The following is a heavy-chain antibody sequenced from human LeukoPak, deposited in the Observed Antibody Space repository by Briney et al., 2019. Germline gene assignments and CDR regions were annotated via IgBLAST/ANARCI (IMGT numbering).Heavy chain of an antibody. CDR3: ARSWIIEVAGREYFIDY. CDR2: ISQGT. D-gene: IGHD6-19*01. J-gene: IGHJ4*02. Sequence: GGSLRLSCAASGFTFNDYAMNWVRQAPGKGLEWVSSISQGTYYSDSVRGRFTISRDHSKNTLYLQMNSLRVEDTAVYYCARSWIIEVAGREYFIDYWGQGTLATVSS. CDR1: GFTFNDYA. V-gene: IGHV3-23*01.